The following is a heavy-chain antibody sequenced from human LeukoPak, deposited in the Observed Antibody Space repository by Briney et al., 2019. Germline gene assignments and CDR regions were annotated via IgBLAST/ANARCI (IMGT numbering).Heavy chain of an antibody. J-gene: IGHJ4*02. V-gene: IGHV3-30-3*01. Sequence: PGGSLRLSCAASGFTFSSYAMHWVRQAPGKGLEWVAVISYDGSNKYYADSVKGRFTISRDNSKNTLYLQMNSLRAEDTAVYYCARDRGYLVDYWGQGTLVTVSS. CDR3: ARDRGYLVDY. D-gene: IGHD1-1*01. CDR1: GFTFSSYA. CDR2: ISYDGSNK.